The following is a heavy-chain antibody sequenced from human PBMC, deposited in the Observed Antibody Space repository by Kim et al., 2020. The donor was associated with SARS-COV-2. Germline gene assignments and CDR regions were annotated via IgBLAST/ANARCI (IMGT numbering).Heavy chain of an antibody. CDR2: ISYDGSNK. Sequence: GGSLRLSCAASGFTFSSYAMHWVRQAPGKGLEWVAVISYDGSNKYYADSVKGRFTISRDNSKNTLYLQMNSLRAEDTAVYYCASDLFAQWLVPNDAFDIWGQGTMVTVSS. CDR3: ASDLFAQWLVPNDAFDI. D-gene: IGHD6-19*01. CDR1: GFTFSSYA. V-gene: IGHV3-30-3*01. J-gene: IGHJ3*02.